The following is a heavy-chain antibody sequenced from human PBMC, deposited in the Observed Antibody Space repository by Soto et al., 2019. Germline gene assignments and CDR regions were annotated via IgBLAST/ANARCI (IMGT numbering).Heavy chain of an antibody. V-gene: IGHV3-23*01. CDR1: GFTFSSYP. Sequence: EVQLLESGGGLVQPGGSLRLSCAASGFTFSSYPMTWVRQAPGKGLEWVSALSANSRNIFVADSMKGRFTISRDNSKHPLYLQMNSVRAEDTGMYYCAKASTVSWGVFECWGQGHLVPVSS. CDR3: AKASTVSWGVFEC. CDR2: LSANSRNI. D-gene: IGHD3-16*01. J-gene: IGHJ4*02.